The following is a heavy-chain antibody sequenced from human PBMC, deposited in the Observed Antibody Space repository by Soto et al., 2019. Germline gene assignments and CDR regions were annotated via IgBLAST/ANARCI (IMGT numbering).Heavy chain of an antibody. CDR1: GGSISSGSYY. CDR3: ATRTDYYYGSGSLGGMDV. J-gene: IGHJ6*02. CDR2: IYYSGST. Sequence: QVQLQESGPGLVKPSQTLSLTCTVSGGSISSGSYYWSWIRQLPGKGLEWIGYIYYSGSTYYNPSLKSRVNISVDTSKNQFSVKLNSVTAADTAVYYCATRTDYYYGSGSLGGMDVWGQGTTVTVSS. D-gene: IGHD3-10*01. V-gene: IGHV4-31*03.